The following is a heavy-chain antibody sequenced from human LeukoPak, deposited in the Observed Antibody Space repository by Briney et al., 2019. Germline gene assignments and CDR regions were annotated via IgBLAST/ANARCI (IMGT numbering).Heavy chain of an antibody. Sequence: GRSLRLSCAASGFTFSSYGMHWVRQAPGKGLEWVAVIWYDGSKKYYADSVKGRFTISRDDSKNTLYLQMNSLRAEDTAVYYCARDLYSGTSWYYFDYWGQGTLVTVSS. D-gene: IGHD1-26*01. CDR2: IWYDGSKK. CDR1: GFTFSSYG. J-gene: IGHJ4*02. V-gene: IGHV3-33*01. CDR3: ARDLYSGTSWYYFDY.